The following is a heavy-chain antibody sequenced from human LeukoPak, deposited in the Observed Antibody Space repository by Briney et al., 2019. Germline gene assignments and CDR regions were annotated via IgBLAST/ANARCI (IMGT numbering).Heavy chain of an antibody. V-gene: IGHV1-2*02. Sequence: ASVKVSCKASGYTFTGYYMHWVRQAPGQGLEWMGWINPNSGGTDYAQKFQGRVTMTRDTSISTAYMELSSLRSDDTAVYYCATGYSYGPPGNLDYWRQGTLVTVSS. J-gene: IGHJ4*02. CDR1: GYTFTGYY. CDR2: INPNSGGT. CDR3: ATGYSYGPPGNLDY. D-gene: IGHD5-18*01.